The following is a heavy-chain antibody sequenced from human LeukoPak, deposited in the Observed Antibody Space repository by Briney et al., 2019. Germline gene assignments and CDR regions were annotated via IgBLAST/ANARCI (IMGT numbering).Heavy chain of an antibody. CDR1: GGSISSYY. D-gene: IGHD4-23*01. J-gene: IGHJ3*02. V-gene: IGHV4-59*01. Sequence: SETLSLTCTVSGGSISSYYWSWIRQPPGKGLEWIGYIYYNGSTNYNPSLKSRVTISVDTSKNQFSLKLSSVTAADTAVYYCARISEAVADAFDIWGQGTMVTVSS. CDR2: IYYNGST. CDR3: ARISEAVADAFDI.